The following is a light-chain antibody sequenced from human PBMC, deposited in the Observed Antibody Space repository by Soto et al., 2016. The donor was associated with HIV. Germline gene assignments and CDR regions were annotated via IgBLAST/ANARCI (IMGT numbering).Light chain of an antibody. CDR1: QGIGRF. CDR3: QQAWT. J-gene: IGKJ1*01. CDR2: DAS. V-gene: IGKV1-39*01. Sequence: DIQMTQSPSSLSASVGDRVTITCRASQGIGRFLNWYQQIAGKAPNLLIYDASTLQSGVPSRFSGRGSGTEFTLTISSLQPDDFATYYCQQAWTFAQGTKVEIK.